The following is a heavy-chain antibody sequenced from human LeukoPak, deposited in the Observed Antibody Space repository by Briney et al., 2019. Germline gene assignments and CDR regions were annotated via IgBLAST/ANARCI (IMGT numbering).Heavy chain of an antibody. CDR2: IHPNTGAT. J-gene: IGHJ4*02. CDR3: ARSGLLWFGELPWFDY. D-gene: IGHD3-10*01. Sequence: ASVKVSCKASGYTFIAYYMHWVRQAPGQGLEWMGWIHPNTGATIYAEKFQGRVTMTRDTSISTAYIELSRLRSDDTAVYYCARSGLLWFGELPWFDYWGQGTLVTVSA. CDR1: GYTFIAYY. V-gene: IGHV1-2*02.